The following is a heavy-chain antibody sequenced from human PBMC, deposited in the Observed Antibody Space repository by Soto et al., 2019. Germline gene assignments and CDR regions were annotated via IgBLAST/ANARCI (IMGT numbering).Heavy chain of an antibody. CDR2: MSYDGSNE. D-gene: IGHD1-26*01. CDR1: GFTFRHYA. J-gene: IGHJ4*02. CDR3: AKDGSHNFDY. Sequence: VQLVECGGGVVQPGRSLRHSCAASGFTFRHYAMHWVRQAPGKGLEWVALMSYDGSNEYYADSVKGRFTISRDNSKNTLYLQMNSLRAEDTAVYYCAKDGSHNFDYWGQGTLVIVSS. V-gene: IGHV3-30*18.